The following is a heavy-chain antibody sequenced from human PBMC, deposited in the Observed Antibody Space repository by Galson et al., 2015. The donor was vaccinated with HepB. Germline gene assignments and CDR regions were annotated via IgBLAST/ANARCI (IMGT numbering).Heavy chain of an antibody. CDR2: FDPEDGET. Sequence: SCKVSGYTLTALSMHWVRQAPGKGLEWMGGFDPEDGETIYAQKFQGRVTMTEDTSTDTAYMELSSLRSEDTAVYYCATSSTYSGSYLVDYWGQGTLVTVSS. J-gene: IGHJ4*02. CDR1: GYTLTALS. CDR3: ATSSTYSGSYLVDY. V-gene: IGHV1-24*01. D-gene: IGHD1-26*01.